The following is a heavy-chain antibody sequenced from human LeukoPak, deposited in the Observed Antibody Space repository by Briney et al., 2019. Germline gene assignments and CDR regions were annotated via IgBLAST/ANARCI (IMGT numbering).Heavy chain of an antibody. J-gene: IGHJ4*02. V-gene: IGHV3-23*01. CDR1: GFTFSSYA. D-gene: IGHD1-26*01. Sequence: GGSLRLSCAPSGFTFSSYAMSWVRQPPGKGLEWVSAISGSGGNTYYADSVKGRFTISRDKSKNTLYLQMNSLRAEDTAVYYCAKEEGSYYDYFDYWGQGTLVTVSS. CDR3: AKEEGSYYDYFDY. CDR2: ISGSGGNT.